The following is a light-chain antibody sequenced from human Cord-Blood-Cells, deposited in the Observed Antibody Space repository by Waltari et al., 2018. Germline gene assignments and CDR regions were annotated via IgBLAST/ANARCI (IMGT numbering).Light chain of an antibody. CDR1: QGISSY. J-gene: IGKJ5*01. Sequence: DIQLTQSPSFLSASVGDRVTITCRASQGISSYLAWYQQKPGKAPKLLIYAASTLQSGVPSRFSGSGSGTEFTLTSSSLQPEDFATYYCQQLNSYPITCGQGTRLEIK. CDR2: AAS. V-gene: IGKV1-9*01. CDR3: QQLNSYPIT.